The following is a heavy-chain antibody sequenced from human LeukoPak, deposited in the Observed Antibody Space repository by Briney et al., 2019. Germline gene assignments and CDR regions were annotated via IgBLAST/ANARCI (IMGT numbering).Heavy chain of an antibody. D-gene: IGHD3-16*01. J-gene: IGHJ6*02. Sequence: GGSLRLSCAASGFTFDDYAMHWVRHAPGKGLEWVSLISGDGGSTYYADSVKGRFTISRDNSKNSLYLQMNSLRTEDTALYYCAKDKVGLMRYYYYGMDVWGQGTTVTVSS. CDR3: AKDKVGLMRYYYYGMDV. CDR2: ISGDGGST. CDR1: GFTFDDYA. V-gene: IGHV3-43*02.